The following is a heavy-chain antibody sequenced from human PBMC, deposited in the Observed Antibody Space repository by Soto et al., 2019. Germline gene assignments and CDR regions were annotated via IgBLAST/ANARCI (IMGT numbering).Heavy chain of an antibody. J-gene: IGHJ4*02. CDR1: GGSISSGGYY. D-gene: IGHD3-10*01. CDR2: IYYSGST. Sequence: QVQLQESGPGLVKPSQTLSLTCTVSGGSISSGGYYWSWIRQHPGKGLEWIGYIYYSGSTYYNPSLKSRVTISVDTSKNQFSLKLSSVTAADTAVYYCARVPDGRGSGSYYKYYFDYWGQGTLVTVSS. CDR3: ARVPDGRGSGSYYKYYFDY. V-gene: IGHV4-31*03.